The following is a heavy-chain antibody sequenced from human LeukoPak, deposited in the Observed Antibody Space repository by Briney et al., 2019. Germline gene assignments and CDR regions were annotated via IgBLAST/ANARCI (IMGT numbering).Heavy chain of an antibody. CDR2: ISGSGGST. CDR3: ARESGYAVGDV. CDR1: GFTFSSYG. V-gene: IGHV3-23*01. D-gene: IGHD5-12*01. Sequence: GGSLRLSCAASGFTFSSYGMSWVRQAPGKGLEWVSAISGSGGSTYYADSVKGRFTISRDNSKNTLYLQMNNLRADDTAVYYCARESGYAVGDVWGQGTLVTVSS. J-gene: IGHJ4*02.